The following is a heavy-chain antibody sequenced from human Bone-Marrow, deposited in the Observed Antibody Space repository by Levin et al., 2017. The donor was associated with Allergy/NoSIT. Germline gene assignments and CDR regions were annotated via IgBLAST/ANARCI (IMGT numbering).Heavy chain of an antibody. V-gene: IGHV3-21*01. CDR2: ISSSGSYI. J-gene: IGHJ4*02. CDR1: GFTFSSYS. Sequence: SCAASGFTFSSYSMNWVRQAPGTGLEWVSSISSSGSYIYYADSVKGRFTISRDNTKNSLYLQMNRLRAEDTAVYYCARELYGDYVGPDYWGQGTLVTVSS. CDR3: ARELYGDYVGPDY. D-gene: IGHD4-17*01.